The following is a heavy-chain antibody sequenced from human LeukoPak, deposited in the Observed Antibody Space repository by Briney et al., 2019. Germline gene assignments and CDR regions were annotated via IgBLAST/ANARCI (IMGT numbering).Heavy chain of an antibody. Sequence: VQPGGSLRLSCAASGFPFSGYWMSWVRQAPGKGLEWVASIKEDGSEKYYVDSVRGRLTIARDNAKNSLFLQMSSLRAEDTAVYYCARTLWFGEPGDYWGQGTLVTVSS. CDR3: ARTLWFGEPGDY. J-gene: IGHJ4*02. CDR2: IKEDGSEK. V-gene: IGHV3-7*01. CDR1: GFPFSGYW. D-gene: IGHD3-10*01.